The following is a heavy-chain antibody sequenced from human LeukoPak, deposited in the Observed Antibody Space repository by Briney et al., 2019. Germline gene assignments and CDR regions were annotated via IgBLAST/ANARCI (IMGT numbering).Heavy chain of an antibody. V-gene: IGHV1-8*01. J-gene: IGHJ6*03. Sequence: ASVKVSCKASGYTFTSYDINWVRQATGQGLEWMGWMNPNSGNTGYAQKFQGRVTMTRNTSISTAYMELSSLRSEDTAVYYCARTSYYYGSGSSTGYYYYYYMDVWGKGTTVTISS. D-gene: IGHD3-10*01. CDR2: MNPNSGNT. CDR1: GYTFTSYD. CDR3: ARTSYYYGSGSSTGYYYYYYMDV.